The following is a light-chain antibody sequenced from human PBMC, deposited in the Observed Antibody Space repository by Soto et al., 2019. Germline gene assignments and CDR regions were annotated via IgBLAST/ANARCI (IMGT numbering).Light chain of an antibody. CDR1: QNVLYSSKNKNY. CDR3: QQYYSAPFT. Sequence: DIVMTQSPDSLAVSLGERATINCKSSQNVLYSSKNKNYLAWYQHKPGQPPKLLIYWASTRESGVPDRFSGSGSGTDFTLTISSLQAEDVAVYFCQQYYSAPFTFGPGTKVDIK. J-gene: IGKJ3*01. CDR2: WAS. V-gene: IGKV4-1*01.